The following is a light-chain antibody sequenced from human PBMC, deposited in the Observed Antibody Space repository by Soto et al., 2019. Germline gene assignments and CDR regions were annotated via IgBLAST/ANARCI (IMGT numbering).Light chain of an antibody. V-gene: IGKV1-9*01. CDR1: HDISTF. CDR2: EAS. Sequence: DIQLTQSPSLLSASIGDIVTMTCGASHDISTFLAWYQQKPGKAPKLLIYEASTLQSGVPSRFSGSGSGTEFTLTISGLLPEDFAAYHCQQLYTLPFTFGQGTRLEIK. J-gene: IGKJ5*01. CDR3: QQLYTLPFT.